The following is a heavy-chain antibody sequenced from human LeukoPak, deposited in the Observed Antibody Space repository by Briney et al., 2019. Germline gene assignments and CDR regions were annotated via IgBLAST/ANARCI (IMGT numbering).Heavy chain of an antibody. Sequence: GASVKVSCKASGYTFTGYHMHWVRQAPGQGLEWMGSMNPNSGGTQYVQKFQGRVTMTRDTSTSTVYMELSSLRSEDTAVYYCARAYGSGSYTLLFFDYWGQGTLVTVSS. CDR3: ARAYGSGSYTLLFFDY. D-gene: IGHD3-10*01. CDR2: MNPNSGGT. CDR1: GYTFTGYH. J-gene: IGHJ4*02. V-gene: IGHV1-2*02.